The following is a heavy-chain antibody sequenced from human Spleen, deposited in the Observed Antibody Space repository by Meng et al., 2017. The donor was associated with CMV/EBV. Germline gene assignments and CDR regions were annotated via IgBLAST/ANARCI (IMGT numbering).Heavy chain of an antibody. CDR2: IRNDGSVI. CDR1: GFAFSIYG. CDR3: ARGAIFGGGIISEGMDV. V-gene: IGHV3-30*02. Sequence: GGSLRLSCAASGFAFSIYGMHWVRQAPGKGLDWVAFIRNDGSVIYYADSVKGRFTISRDNSKNTLFLQMNILRAEDTAVYYCARGAIFGGGIISEGMDVWGQGTTVTVSS. D-gene: IGHD3-3*01. J-gene: IGHJ6*02.